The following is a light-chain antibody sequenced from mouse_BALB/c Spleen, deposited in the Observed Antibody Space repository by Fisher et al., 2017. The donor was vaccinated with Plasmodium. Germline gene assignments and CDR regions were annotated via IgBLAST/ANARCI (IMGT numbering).Light chain of an antibody. Sequence: DIVMTQSTLTLSVTIGQPASISCKSSQSLLDSDGKTYLNWLLRRPGQSPKRLISLVSKLDSGVPDRFTGSGSGTDFALSINSVETEDFGMYFCQQSNSWPLTFGAGTKLELK. CDR2: LVS. V-gene: IGKV1-135*01. CDR3: QQSNSWPLT. CDR1: QSLLDSDGKTY. J-gene: IGKJ5*01.